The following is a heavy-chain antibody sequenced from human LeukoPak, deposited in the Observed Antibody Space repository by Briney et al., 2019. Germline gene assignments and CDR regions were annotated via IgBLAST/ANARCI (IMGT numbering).Heavy chain of an antibody. J-gene: IGHJ4*02. CDR1: RFTFSSYG. V-gene: IGHV3-30*02. CDR2: IRYDGTNK. Sequence: GGSLRLSCVASRFTFSSYGMHWVRQAPGKGLEWVAFIRYDGTNKYYVDSVKGRFTMSRDNSKNTLYLQMNILRAEDTAVYYCAKDLLAGHYYDSSGYYPSFHFWGQGTLVTVSS. D-gene: IGHD3-22*01. CDR3: AKDLLAGHYYDSSGYYPSFHF.